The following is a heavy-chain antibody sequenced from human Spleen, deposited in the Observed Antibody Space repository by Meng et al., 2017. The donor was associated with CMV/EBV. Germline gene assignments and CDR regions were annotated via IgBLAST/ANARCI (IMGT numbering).Heavy chain of an antibody. CDR3: ARLRGSSGRHTYFYYGMDV. D-gene: IGHD3-22*01. CDR2: IYVGDPGS. V-gene: IGHV3-23*03. CDR1: GFSFSTSA. Sequence: GGSLRLSCAASGFSFSTSAMSWVRQAPGKGLEWVSVIYVGDPGSIYAQSVKGRFTISRDNSKNTLHLQMNSLRAEDTAVYYCARLRGSSGRHTYFYYGMDVWGQGTTVTVSS. J-gene: IGHJ6*02.